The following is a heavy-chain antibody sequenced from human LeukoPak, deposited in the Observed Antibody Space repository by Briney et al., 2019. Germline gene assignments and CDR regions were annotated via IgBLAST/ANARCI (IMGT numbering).Heavy chain of an antibody. J-gene: IGHJ4*02. Sequence: GGSLRLSCAASGFTFSSYSMNWVRQAPGKGLEWVSSISSSSSYIYYADSVEGRFTISRDNAKNSLYLQMNSLRAEDTAVYYCAKDVSLLWFGELANFDYWGQGTLVTVSS. D-gene: IGHD3-10*01. CDR2: ISSSSSYI. CDR3: AKDVSLLWFGELANFDY. CDR1: GFTFSSYS. V-gene: IGHV3-21*01.